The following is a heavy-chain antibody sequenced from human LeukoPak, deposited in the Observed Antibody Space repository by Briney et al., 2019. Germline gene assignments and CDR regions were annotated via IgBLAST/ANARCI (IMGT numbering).Heavy chain of an antibody. CDR2: INPNSGGT. J-gene: IGHJ3*02. CDR1: GYTFTGYY. D-gene: IGHD3-22*01. V-gene: IGHV1-2*02. Sequence: GASVKVSCKASGYTFTGYYMHWVRQAPGQGLEWMGWINPNSGGTNYAQKLQGRVTMTTDTSTNTAYMELRSLRSDDTAVYYCAREIYYDSSGYYDDAFDIWGQGTMVTVSS. CDR3: AREIYYDSSGYYDDAFDI.